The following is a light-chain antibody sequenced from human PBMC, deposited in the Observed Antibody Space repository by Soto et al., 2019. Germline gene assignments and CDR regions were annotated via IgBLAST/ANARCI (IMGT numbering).Light chain of an antibody. CDR3: QQYGSSPFT. CDR1: QSVSSSY. Sequence: IVLTQSPGTLSLSPGERATLSCRASQSVSSSYLAWYQQTPGQAPRLPIYGASSRATGIPDRFSGSGSGTDFTLTISRLEAEDFAVYYCQQYGSSPFTFGPGTKVDIK. J-gene: IGKJ3*01. V-gene: IGKV3-20*01. CDR2: GAS.